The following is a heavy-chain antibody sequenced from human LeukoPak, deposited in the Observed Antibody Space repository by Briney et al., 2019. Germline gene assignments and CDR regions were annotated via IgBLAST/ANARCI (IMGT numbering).Heavy chain of an antibody. D-gene: IGHD3-22*01. Sequence: ASVKVSCKASGYTFTSYGISWVRQAPGQGVEWMGWISAYNGNTNYAQKLQGRVTMTTDTSTSTAYMELRSLRSDDTAVYYCARVRGYYDSSGPRDYWGQGTLVTVSS. V-gene: IGHV1-18*01. J-gene: IGHJ4*02. CDR3: ARVRGYYDSSGPRDY. CDR2: ISAYNGNT. CDR1: GYTFTSYG.